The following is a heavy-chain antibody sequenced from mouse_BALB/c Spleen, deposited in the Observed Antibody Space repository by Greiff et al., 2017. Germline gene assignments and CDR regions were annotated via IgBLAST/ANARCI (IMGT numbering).Heavy chain of an antibody. V-gene: IGHV1-7*01. CDR3: ARSGSEGAPFAD. CDR1: GYTFTSYW. D-gene: IGHD3-1*01. Sequence: QVQLQQSGAELAKPGASVKMSCKASGYTFTSYWMHWVKQRPGQGLEWIGYINPSTGYTEYNQKFKDKATLTADKSSSTAYMQLSSLTSEDSAVYYCARSGSEGAPFADWGQGTLVTVSA. CDR2: INPSTGYT. J-gene: IGHJ3*01.